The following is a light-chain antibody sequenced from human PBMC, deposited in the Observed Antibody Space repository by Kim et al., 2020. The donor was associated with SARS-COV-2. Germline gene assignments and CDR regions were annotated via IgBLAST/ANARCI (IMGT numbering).Light chain of an antibody. Sequence: AFVGDRVTIPCQASQNIRKFLNWYQQKPAKAPNLLIYDASSLHTAVPSRFSGSGSGTDFTFTIGSLQPENIATYYCQHYDSLPITFGQGTRLEIK. CDR3: QHYDSLPIT. V-gene: IGKV1-33*01. CDR2: DAS. J-gene: IGKJ5*01. CDR1: QNIRKF.